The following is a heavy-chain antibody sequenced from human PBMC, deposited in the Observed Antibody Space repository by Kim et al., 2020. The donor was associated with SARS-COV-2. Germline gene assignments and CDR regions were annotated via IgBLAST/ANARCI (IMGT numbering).Heavy chain of an antibody. Sequence: GGSLRLSCAASGFTFSNFGMHWVRQAPGKGLEWVAVISYDGSNKYYADSVKGRFTISRDNSKNTLYLQMNSLRAEDTAVYYCAKAGSGSYYAKYYFDYWGQGTLVTVSS. J-gene: IGHJ4*02. CDR2: ISYDGSNK. V-gene: IGHV3-30*18. CDR3: AKAGSGSYYAKYYFDY. D-gene: IGHD3-10*01. CDR1: GFTFSNFG.